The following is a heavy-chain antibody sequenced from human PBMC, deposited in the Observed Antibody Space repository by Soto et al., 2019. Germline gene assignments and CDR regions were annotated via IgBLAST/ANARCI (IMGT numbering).Heavy chain of an antibody. CDR3: ARGISTTTYSSYNDMHA. CDR2: INPSGGIT. V-gene: IGHV1-46*01. Sequence: APVEGCGRACGYAVMRYQWCWVGWGPGQGPEWMGIINPSGGITNDAQKFQDRVTMTSDTSTSTVYMELSSLRSEDTAVYYCARGISTTTYSSYNDMHARGHGPTVTV. J-gene: IGHJ6*02. D-gene: IGHD2-2*01. CDR1: GYAVMRYQ.